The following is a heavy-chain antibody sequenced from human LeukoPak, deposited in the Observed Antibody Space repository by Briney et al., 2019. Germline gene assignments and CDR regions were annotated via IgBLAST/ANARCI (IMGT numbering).Heavy chain of an antibody. V-gene: IGHV3-74*03. CDR2: ISSDGSST. CDR1: GFTFRNHW. J-gene: IGHJ4*02. D-gene: IGHD4-11*01. CDR3: ARDQRVTGRPDIDY. Sequence: GGSLWLSCAASGFTFRNHWMHWVRQTPGKGLVWVSRISSDGSSTTYADSVKGRFTISRDNAKNTLYLQMNNLRAEDTAMYYCARDQRVTGRPDIDYWGQGTLVIVSS.